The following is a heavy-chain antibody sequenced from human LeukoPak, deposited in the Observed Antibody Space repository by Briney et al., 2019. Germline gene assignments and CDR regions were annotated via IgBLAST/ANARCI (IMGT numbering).Heavy chain of an antibody. CDR1: GGTFSSYA. D-gene: IGHD4-17*01. CDR3: ASSTDYGDSIFDY. Sequence: SVKVSCKASGGTFSSYAISWVRQAPGQGLEWMGRIIPILGIANYAQKFQGRVTITADESTSTAYMELSSLRSEDTAVYYCASSTDYGDSIFDYWGQGTLVTVSS. J-gene: IGHJ4*02. CDR2: IIPILGIA. V-gene: IGHV1-69*04.